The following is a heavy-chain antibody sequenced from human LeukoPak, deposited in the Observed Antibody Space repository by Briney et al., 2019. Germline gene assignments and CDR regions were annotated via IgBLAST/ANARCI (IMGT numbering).Heavy chain of an antibody. Sequence: ASVKVSCKASGYTFTGYYMHWVRQAPGQGLEWMGWINPNSGGTNYAQKFQGRVTMTRDTSISTAYMELSRLRSDDTAVYYCARATIFGDYFDYWGQGTLVTVSS. J-gene: IGHJ4*02. CDR3: ARATIFGDYFDY. V-gene: IGHV1-2*02. CDR2: INPNSGGT. D-gene: IGHD3-3*01. CDR1: GYTFTGYY.